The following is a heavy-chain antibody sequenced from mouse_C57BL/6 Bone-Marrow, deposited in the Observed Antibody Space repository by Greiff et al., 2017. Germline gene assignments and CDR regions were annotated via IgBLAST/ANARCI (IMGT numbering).Heavy chain of an antibody. Sequence: VQLQQPGAELVMPGASVKLSCKASGYTFTSYWMHWVKQRPGQGLEWIGEIDPSDSYTNYNQKFKGKSTLTVDKSSSTAYMQLSSLTSEDSAVYYCARLAIYYGNYAWFADWGQGTLVTVSA. CDR3: ARLAIYYGNYAWFAD. CDR1: GYTFTSYW. CDR2: IDPSDSYT. V-gene: IGHV1-69*01. D-gene: IGHD2-1*01. J-gene: IGHJ3*01.